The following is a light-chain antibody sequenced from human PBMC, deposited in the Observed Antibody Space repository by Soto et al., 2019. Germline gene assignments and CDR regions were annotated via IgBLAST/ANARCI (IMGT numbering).Light chain of an antibody. Sequence: QSVLTQPASVSGSPGQSITTSCTGTSSDVGGYNYVSWYQQHPGKAPKLMIYDVSNRPSGVSNRFSGSESGNTASLTISGLQAEDEADYYCSSYTSSSTLVFGTGTRSPS. CDR2: DVS. CDR3: SSYTSSSTLV. CDR1: SSDVGGYNY. J-gene: IGLJ1*01. V-gene: IGLV2-14*01.